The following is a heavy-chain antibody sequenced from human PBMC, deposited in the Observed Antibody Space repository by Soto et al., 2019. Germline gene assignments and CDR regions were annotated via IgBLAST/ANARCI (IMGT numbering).Heavy chain of an antibody. CDR3: ARDLRYDFWSGSDGMDV. J-gene: IGHJ6*02. Sequence: QVQLVESGGGVVQPGRSLRLSCAASGFTFSSYGMHWVRQAPGKGLEWVAVIWYDGSNKYYADSVKGRFTISRDNSKKTMYLQMNSLRAEDTAVYYCARDLRYDFWSGSDGMDVWGQGTTVTVSS. V-gene: IGHV3-33*01. D-gene: IGHD3-3*01. CDR2: IWYDGSNK. CDR1: GFTFSSYG.